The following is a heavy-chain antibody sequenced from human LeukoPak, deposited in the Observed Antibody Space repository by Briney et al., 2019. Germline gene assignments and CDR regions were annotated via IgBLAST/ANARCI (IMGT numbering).Heavy chain of an antibody. CDR3: ASVTTVTTKGHGAFDI. V-gene: IGHV1-69*13. Sequence: SVKVSCKASGGTFSSSAISWVRQAPGQGLEWMGGIMPIFDTANYARNFQGRVTITADESTSTACMELSSLRSEDTAVYYCASVTTVTTKGHGAFDIWGQGTMVTVSS. J-gene: IGHJ3*02. D-gene: IGHD4-17*01. CDR2: IMPIFDTA. CDR1: GGTFSSSA.